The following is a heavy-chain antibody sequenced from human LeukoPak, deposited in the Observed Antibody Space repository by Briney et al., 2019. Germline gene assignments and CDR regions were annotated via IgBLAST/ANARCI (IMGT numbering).Heavy chain of an antibody. CDR3: AREGDYYGSGSYFPYYYYMDV. D-gene: IGHD3-10*01. Sequence: ASVKVSCKASGYTFTSYDINWVRQATGQGLEWMGWMNPNSGNTGYAQKFQGRVTMTRNTSISTAYMELSSLRSEDTAVYYCAREGDYYGSGSYFPYYYYMDVWGKGTTVTISS. V-gene: IGHV1-8*01. J-gene: IGHJ6*03. CDR1: GYTFTSYD. CDR2: MNPNSGNT.